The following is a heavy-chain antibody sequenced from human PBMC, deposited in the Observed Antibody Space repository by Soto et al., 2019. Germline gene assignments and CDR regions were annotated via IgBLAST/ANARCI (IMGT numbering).Heavy chain of an antibody. J-gene: IGHJ6*02. Sequence: ASVKVSCKASGYTFTSYAMHWVRQAPGQGLEWMGIINPSGGSTSYAQKFQGRVTMTRDTSTSTVYMELSSLRSEDTAVYYCARDLREMATISYYYGMDVWGQGTTVTVSS. CDR2: INPSGGST. V-gene: IGHV1-46*01. D-gene: IGHD5-12*01. CDR3: ARDLREMATISYYYGMDV. CDR1: GYTFTSYA.